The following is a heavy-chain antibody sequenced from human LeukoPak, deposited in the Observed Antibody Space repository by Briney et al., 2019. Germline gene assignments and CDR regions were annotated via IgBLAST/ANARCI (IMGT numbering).Heavy chain of an antibody. CDR2: IIPIFGTA. D-gene: IGHD1-26*01. CDR3: ARASSPGGGIPTS. CDR1: GGSFSSYA. J-gene: IGHJ5*01. Sequence: SVKVSCKATGGSFSSYAISLVRQAPGQGLEWMGGIIPIFGTANYAQKFQGRVTITADESTSTAYMELSSLRSEDTAVYYCARASSPGGGIPTSWGQGTLVTVSS. V-gene: IGHV1-69*13.